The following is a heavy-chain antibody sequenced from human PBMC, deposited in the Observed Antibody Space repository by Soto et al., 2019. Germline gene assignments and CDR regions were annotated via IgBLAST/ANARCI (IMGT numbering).Heavy chain of an antibody. CDR2: IYYSGST. D-gene: IGHD4-17*01. V-gene: IGHV4-61*01. J-gene: IGHJ3*02. Sequence: PSETLSLTCTVSGGSVSSGSYYWSWIRQPPGKGLEWIGYIYYSGSTNYNPSLKSRVTISVDTSKNQFSLKLSSVTAADTAVYYCARVWEMTTVTSDAFDIWGQGTMVTVSS. CDR1: GGSVSSGSYY. CDR3: ARVWEMTTVTSDAFDI.